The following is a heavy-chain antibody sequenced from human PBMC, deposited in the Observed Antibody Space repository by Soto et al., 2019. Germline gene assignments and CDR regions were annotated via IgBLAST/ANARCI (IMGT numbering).Heavy chain of an antibody. CDR3: TTGLSKWEMDYFDY. D-gene: IGHD1-26*01. CDR2: IKTNADGGTA. Sequence: EVQLVESGGSVVKPGGSLRVSCAASGFTFGNAYMNWVRQAPGKGLEWVGRIKTNADGGTADYAAPVRARFIISRDDSTYIVYLQMNTLKTEDTAVYYCTTGLSKWEMDYFDYWGQGTLVTVSS. V-gene: IGHV3-15*07. CDR1: GFTFGNAY. J-gene: IGHJ4*02.